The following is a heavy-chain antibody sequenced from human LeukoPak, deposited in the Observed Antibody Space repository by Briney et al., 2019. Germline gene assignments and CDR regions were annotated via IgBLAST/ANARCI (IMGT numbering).Heavy chain of an antibody. CDR3: ARAGIAVAGRGLTDY. D-gene: IGHD6-19*01. CDR2: IKQDGSEK. V-gene: IGHV3-7*01. J-gene: IGHJ4*02. Sequence: GGSLRLSCAASGFTFSSYWMSWVRQAPGKGLEWVANIKQDGSEKYYVDSVKGRFTISRDNAKNSLYLQMNSLRAEDTAVYYCARAGIAVAGRGLTDYWGQGTLVTVSS. CDR1: GFTFSSYW.